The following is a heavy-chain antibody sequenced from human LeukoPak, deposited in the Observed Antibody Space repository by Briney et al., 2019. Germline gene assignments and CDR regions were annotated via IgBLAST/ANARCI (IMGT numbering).Heavy chain of an antibody. Sequence: SDTLSLTCTVSNGTVGSGGYSWSWIRRPPGKGLEWIGYVYHSGATYYNPSLKSRISIPMDRSKNHFSLRLRSVTAADTAVYFCASSHCGGDCFSSVAFDFWGHGTMVTVSS. CDR2: VYHSGAT. CDR1: NGTVGSGGYS. CDR3: ASSHCGGDCFSSVAFDF. J-gene: IGHJ3*01. V-gene: IGHV4-30-2*01. D-gene: IGHD2-21*02.